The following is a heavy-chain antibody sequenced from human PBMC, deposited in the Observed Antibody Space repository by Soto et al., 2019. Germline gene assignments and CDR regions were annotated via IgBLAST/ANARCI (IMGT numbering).Heavy chain of an antibody. V-gene: IGHV2-5*02. J-gene: IGHJ4*02. CDR1: GFSLTTSGVG. CDR2: IYWDDDK. D-gene: IGHD7-27*01. CDR3: AHRRPFNSDWHWGCFAY. Sequence: QITLKESGPTLVKPTQTLTLTCTFSGFSLTTSGVGVGWIRQPPGKALEWLALIYWDDDKRYSPSLKSTLTVTKDTSKHHVVLTMTNMDPVDTAPYYCAHRRPFNSDWHWGCFAYWGQGTLVTVSS.